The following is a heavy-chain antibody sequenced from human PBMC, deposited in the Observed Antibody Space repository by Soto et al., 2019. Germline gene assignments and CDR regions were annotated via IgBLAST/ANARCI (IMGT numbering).Heavy chain of an antibody. CDR1: GFTFSDYY. V-gene: IGHV3-11*01. D-gene: IGHD3-10*01. CDR2: ISSSGSTI. J-gene: IGHJ4*02. CDR3: ATWNYYGSGRPSDY. Sequence: GGSLRLSCVASGFTFSDYYMSWIRQAPGKGLEWLSYISSSGSTIFYADSVKGRFTISRDNAKNSLYLQMNSLRAEDTAVYYCATWNYYGSGRPSDYWGQGNLVTSPQ.